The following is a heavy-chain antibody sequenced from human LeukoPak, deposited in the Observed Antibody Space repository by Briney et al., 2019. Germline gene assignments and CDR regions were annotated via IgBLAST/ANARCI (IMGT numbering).Heavy chain of an antibody. J-gene: IGHJ4*02. V-gene: IGHV1-2*02. CDR1: GYTFTGYY. D-gene: IGHD1-26*01. CDR3: ARDPAEPYSGSFGEFDY. CDR2: INPNSGGT. Sequence: GASVKVSCKASGYTFTGYYMHWVRQAPGQGLEWMGWINPNSGGTNYAQKFQGRVTMTRDTSISTAYMELSRLRSDDTAVYYCARDPAEPYSGSFGEFDYWGQGTLVTVSS.